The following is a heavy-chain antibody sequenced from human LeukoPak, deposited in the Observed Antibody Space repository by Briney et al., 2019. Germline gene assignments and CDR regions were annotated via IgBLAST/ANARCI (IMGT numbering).Heavy chain of an antibody. CDR2: ISSASTFI. D-gene: IGHD2-2*02. Sequence: GGSLRLSCAASGFTFSTSSMNWVRQVPGKGLEWVSSISSASTFIHYANSVKGRFTISRDNANKSVYLQMNSLRAEDTAVYYCARVDCSSTRCYTVDYWGQGIRVTVSS. CDR1: GFTFSTSS. V-gene: IGHV3-21*01. CDR3: ARVDCSSTRCYTVDY. J-gene: IGHJ4*02.